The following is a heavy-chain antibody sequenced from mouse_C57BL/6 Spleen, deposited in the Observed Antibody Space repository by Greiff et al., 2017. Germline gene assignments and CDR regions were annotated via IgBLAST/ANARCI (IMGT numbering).Heavy chain of an antibody. CDR1: GYTFTDYY. CDR3: ARNYYGSSFYAMDY. V-gene: IGHV1-26*01. J-gene: IGHJ4*01. CDR2: INPNNGGT. Sequence: EVQLQQSGPELVKPGASVKISCKASGYTFTDYYMNWVKQSHGKSLEWIGDINPNNGGTSYNQKFKGKATLTVDKSSRTAYMELRSLTSEDSAVYYCARNYYGSSFYAMDYWGQGTSVTVSS. D-gene: IGHD1-1*01.